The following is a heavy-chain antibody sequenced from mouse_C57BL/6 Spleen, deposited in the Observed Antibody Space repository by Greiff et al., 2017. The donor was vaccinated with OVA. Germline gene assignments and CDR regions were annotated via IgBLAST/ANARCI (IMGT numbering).Heavy chain of an antibody. Sequence: EVQLVESGAELVRPGASVKLSCTASGFNIKDDYMHWVKQRPEQGLEWIGWLDPENGDTEYASKFQGKATITADTSSNTAYLQLSSLTSEDTAVYYCTNGAMDYWGQGTSVTVSS. J-gene: IGHJ4*01. V-gene: IGHV14-4*01. CDR2: LDPENGDT. CDR3: TNGAMDY. CDR1: GFNIKDDY.